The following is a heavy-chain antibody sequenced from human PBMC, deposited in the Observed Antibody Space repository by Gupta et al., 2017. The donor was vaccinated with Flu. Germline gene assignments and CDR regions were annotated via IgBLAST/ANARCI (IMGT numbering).Heavy chain of an antibody. CDR3: VKDKFSERGYYYGMDV. CDR1: GFTFEDYA. J-gene: IGHJ6*02. CDR2: MTWNGGSL. V-gene: IGHV3-9*01. Sequence: EVHLVESGGGLVQPGRSLRLSCVASGFTFEDYAMSWVRQAPGKGLEWVSGMTWNGGSLGYADSVKGRFTISRDNVKSSLYLQMNSLRPEDTALYYCVKDKFSERGYYYGMDVWGQGTTVIVSS. D-gene: IGHD1-1*01.